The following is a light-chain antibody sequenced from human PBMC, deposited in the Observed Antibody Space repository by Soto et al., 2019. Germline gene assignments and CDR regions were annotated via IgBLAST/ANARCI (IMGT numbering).Light chain of an antibody. J-gene: IGKJ2*01. V-gene: IGKV1-5*03. CDR2: KAS. CDR3: QQYSTYPYI. Sequence: DIQMTQSPSFLSASVGDKVTITCRATESVSKWLAWYQEKPGNPPRPLIYKASSLESGVPSRFSGGGIGTEFSLSISSLQPDDFATYYCQQYSTYPYIFGQGTKVDIK. CDR1: ESVSKW.